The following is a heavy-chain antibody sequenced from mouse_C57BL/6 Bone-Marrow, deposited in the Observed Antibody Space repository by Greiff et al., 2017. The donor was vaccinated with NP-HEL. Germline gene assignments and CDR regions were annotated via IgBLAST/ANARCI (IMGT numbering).Heavy chain of an antibody. J-gene: IGHJ1*03. V-gene: IGHV1-64*01. Sequence: QVQLQQSGAELVKPGASVKLSCKASGYTFTSYWMHWVKQRPGQGLEWIGMIHPNSGSTNYNEKFKSKATLTVDKSSSTAYMQLSSLTSEDSAVYYCARRGIYYGSSYVWYFDVWGTGTTVTVSS. D-gene: IGHD1-1*01. CDR3: ARRGIYYGSSYVWYFDV. CDR1: GYTFTSYW. CDR2: IHPNSGST.